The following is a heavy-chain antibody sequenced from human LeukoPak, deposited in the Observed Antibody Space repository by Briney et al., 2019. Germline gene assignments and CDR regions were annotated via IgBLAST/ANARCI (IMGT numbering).Heavy chain of an antibody. J-gene: IGHJ5*02. CDR1: GGSISSYY. D-gene: IGHD2-21*02. CDR3: ARRVYCGGDCYDNWFDP. Sequence: PSETLSLTCTVSGGSISSYYWSWIRQPPGKGLEWIGYIYYSGSTNYNPSLKSRVTISVDTSKNQFSLKLSSVTAADTAVYYCARRVYCGGDCYDNWFDPWGQGTLVTVSS. V-gene: IGHV4-59*08. CDR2: IYYSGST.